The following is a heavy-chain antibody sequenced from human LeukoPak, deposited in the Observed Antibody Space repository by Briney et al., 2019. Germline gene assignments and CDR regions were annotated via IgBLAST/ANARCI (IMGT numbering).Heavy chain of an antibody. CDR1: GHTFTGYY. CDR2: INPNSGGT. Sequence: ASVKVSCKASGHTFTGYYMHWVRQAPGQGLEWMGWINPNSGGTNYAQKFQGRVTMTRDTSISTAYMELSRLRSDDTAVYYCARPTTPILRFLEWLLYDYYYMDVWGKGTTVTVSS. J-gene: IGHJ6*03. CDR3: ARPTTPILRFLEWLLYDYYYMDV. V-gene: IGHV1-2*02. D-gene: IGHD3-3*01.